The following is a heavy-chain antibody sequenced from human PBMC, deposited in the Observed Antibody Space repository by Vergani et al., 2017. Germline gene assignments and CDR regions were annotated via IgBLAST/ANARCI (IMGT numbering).Heavy chain of an antibody. CDR1: GFTFSSYG. V-gene: IGHV3-30*03. J-gene: IGHJ4*02. CDR3: ARGFASVVAADY. Sequence: QVQLVESGGGVVQPGRSLRLSCAASGFTFSSYGMHWVRQAPGKGLEWVAVISYDGSNKYYADSVKGRFTISRDNSKNTLYLQMNSLRAEDTAVYYCARGFASVVAADYWGQGTLVTVSS. D-gene: IGHD2-15*01. CDR2: ISYDGSNK.